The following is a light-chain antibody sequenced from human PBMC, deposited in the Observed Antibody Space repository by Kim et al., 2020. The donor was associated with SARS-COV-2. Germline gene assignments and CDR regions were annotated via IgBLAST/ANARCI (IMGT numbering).Light chain of an antibody. V-gene: IGLV4-69*01. CDR3: QTWGTGIWV. CDR2: LNSDGSH. CDR1: SGHSSYA. J-gene: IGLJ3*02. Sequence: SVKLTYTLSSGHSSYAIAWHRQQPEKGPRYLMKLNSDGSHSKGDGIPDRFSGSSSGAGRYLTISSLQSEDEADYYCQTWGTGIWVFGGGTQLTVL.